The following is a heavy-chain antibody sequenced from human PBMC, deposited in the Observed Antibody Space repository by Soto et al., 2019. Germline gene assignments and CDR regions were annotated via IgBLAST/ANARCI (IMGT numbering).Heavy chain of an antibody. Sequence: PGGSLRLSCAASGFTFANYGMHWVRQAPGKGLEWMALILHDGSAEYYADSVKGRFTISGDNSKSTLYLQMNSLSAEDTGVYYCARSRDGYSFYFYYGMDVWGQGTTVTVSS. D-gene: IGHD4-4*01. CDR2: ILHDGSAE. J-gene: IGHJ6*02. V-gene: IGHV3-30*03. CDR1: GFTFANYG. CDR3: ARSRDGYSFYFYYGMDV.